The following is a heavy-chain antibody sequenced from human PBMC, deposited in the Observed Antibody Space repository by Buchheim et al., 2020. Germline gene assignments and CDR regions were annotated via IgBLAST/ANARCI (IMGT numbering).Heavy chain of an antibody. Sequence: QVQLQQWGAGLLKPSETLSLTCAVYGGSFSGYYWSWIRQPPGKGLEWIGEINHSGSTNYNPSLKSRVTISVDTSKNKFSLKLSSVTAADTAVYYCARGSSYGSGGWFDPWGQGTL. CDR2: INHSGST. CDR3: ARGSSYGSGGWFDP. CDR1: GGSFSGYY. J-gene: IGHJ5*02. D-gene: IGHD3-16*01. V-gene: IGHV4-34*01.